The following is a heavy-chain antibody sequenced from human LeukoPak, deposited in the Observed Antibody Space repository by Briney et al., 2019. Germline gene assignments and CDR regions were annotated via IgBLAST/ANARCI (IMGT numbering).Heavy chain of an antibody. J-gene: IGHJ4*02. Sequence: GSSVKVSCKAPGGTFSSYAISWVRQAPGQGLEWMGRIIPILGIANYAQKFQGRVTITADKSTSTAYMELSSLRSEDTAVYYCASFSYYDSSGYYFDYWGQGTLVTVSS. D-gene: IGHD3-22*01. CDR1: GGTFSSYA. CDR2: IIPILGIA. V-gene: IGHV1-69*04. CDR3: ASFSYYDSSGYYFDY.